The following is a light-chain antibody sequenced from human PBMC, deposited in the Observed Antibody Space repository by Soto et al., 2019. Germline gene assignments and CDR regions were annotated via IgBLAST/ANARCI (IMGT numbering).Light chain of an antibody. J-gene: IGKJ1*01. CDR3: KQYINRWT. Sequence: DIQMTQSPSTLSASVGDRVTITCRASQSISTWLAWYQQKPGKAPKLLIYKASSLESGVPSRFSGSGSGTEFTLTISSLQPDDFATYYCKQYINRWTFGQGTKVETK. CDR1: QSISTW. CDR2: KAS. V-gene: IGKV1-5*03.